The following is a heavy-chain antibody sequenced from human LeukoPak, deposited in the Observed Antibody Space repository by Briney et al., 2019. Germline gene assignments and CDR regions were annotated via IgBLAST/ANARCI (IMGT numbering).Heavy chain of an antibody. Sequence: SETLSLTCTVSGDSINSSRYYWGWIRQPPGNGLEGIGSIFYRANTSYTPSLNSRVRISVATHRTHFSLKLTSVTAPDTAVSYCSRHLRYCRHGCCYFPWYFDLWGRNTLVTASS. CDR1: GDSINSSRYY. CDR2: IFYRANT. V-gene: IGHV4-39*01. CDR3: SRHLRYCRHGCCYFPWYFDL. D-gene: IGHD2-15*01. J-gene: IGHJ2*01.